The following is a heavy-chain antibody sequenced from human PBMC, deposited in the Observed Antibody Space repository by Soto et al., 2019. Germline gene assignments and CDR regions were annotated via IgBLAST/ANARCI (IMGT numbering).Heavy chain of an antibody. CDR1: GGSISSYY. J-gene: IGHJ5*02. D-gene: IGHD6-19*01. Sequence: SETLSLTCTVSGGSISSYYWSWIRQPPGKGLEWIGYIYYSGSTNYNPSLKSRVTISVDTSKNQFSLKLSSVTAADTAVYYCASLYSSGWYGHWFDPWGQGTLVTVSS. CDR2: IYYSGST. V-gene: IGHV4-59*01. CDR3: ASLYSSGWYGHWFDP.